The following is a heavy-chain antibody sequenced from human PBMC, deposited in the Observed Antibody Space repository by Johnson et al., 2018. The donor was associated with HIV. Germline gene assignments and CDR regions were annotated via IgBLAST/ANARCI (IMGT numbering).Heavy chain of an antibody. D-gene: IGHD6-19*01. J-gene: IGHJ3*02. Sequence: QVQLVESGGGVVPPGRSLRLSCAASGFTFSSFAIHWVRQAPGKGLEWVAVISYDGSNKYYADSVKGRFTISRDNSKNTLYLQMNSLRAEDTAVYYCARAGAVGFDAFDIWGQGTMVTVSS. CDR2: ISYDGSNK. CDR3: ARAGAVGFDAFDI. V-gene: IGHV3-30-3*01. CDR1: GFTFSSFA.